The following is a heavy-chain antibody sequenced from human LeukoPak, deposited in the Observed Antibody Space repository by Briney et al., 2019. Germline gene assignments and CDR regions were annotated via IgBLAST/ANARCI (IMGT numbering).Heavy chain of an antibody. J-gene: IGHJ6*02. D-gene: IGHD5-18*01. CDR2: ISNSGSYT. V-gene: IGHV3-11*03. CDR1: GFSFSDEY. CDR3: ARFGVDTAMVTSSHPNIQDYYYGMDV. Sequence: GGSLRLSCAASGFSFSDEYMSWIRQAPGKGLEWVSYISNSGSYTNYADSVKGRFTISRDNTKNSLYLQMNSLRAEDTAVYYCARFGVDTAMVTSSHPNIQDYYYGMDVWGQGTTVTVSS.